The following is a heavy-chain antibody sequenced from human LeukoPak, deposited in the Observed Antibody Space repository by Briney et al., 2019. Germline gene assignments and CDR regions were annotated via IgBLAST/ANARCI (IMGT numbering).Heavy chain of an antibody. D-gene: IGHD3-22*01. CDR1: GFSLTSYS. J-gene: IGHJ4*02. CDR2: ICGSGGNT. CDR3: VKALYDSTGYYYGY. Sequence: PGGSLRLSCVASGFSLTSYSMSWVRHAPGKGLESASTICGSGGNTYYADSVQRASTLSTDNSKNTLYLHMTSLRAEDTAVYYCVKALYDSTGYYYGYWDQGTLVTVSS. V-gene: IGHV3-23*01.